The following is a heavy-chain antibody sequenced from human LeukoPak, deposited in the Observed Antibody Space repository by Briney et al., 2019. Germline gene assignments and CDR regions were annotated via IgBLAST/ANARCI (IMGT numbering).Heavy chain of an antibody. D-gene: IGHD3-22*01. J-gene: IGHJ1*01. CDR1: GFTFSTYW. CDR3: ARAPSEIGGYYPEYFRH. CDR2: IKSDGST. Sequence: GGSLRLSCAASGFTFSTYWMHWVRQAPGKGLVRVSRIKSDGSTNYADSVKGRFTISRDNAKNTVSLQMNSLRPEDTGVYYCARAPSEIGGYYPEYFRHWGQGTLVTVSS. V-gene: IGHV3-74*01.